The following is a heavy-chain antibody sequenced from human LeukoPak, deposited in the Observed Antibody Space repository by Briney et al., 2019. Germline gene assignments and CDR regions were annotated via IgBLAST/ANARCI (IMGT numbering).Heavy chain of an antibody. CDR3: ARGGIVVVPAAMEPIFDY. CDR1: GYTFTGYY. CDR2: INPNSGGT. Sequence: GASVKVSYKASGYTFTGYYMHWVRQAPGQGLEWMGWINPNSGGTNYAQKFQGRVTMTRDTSISTAYMELSRLRSDDTAVYYCARGGIVVVPAAMEPIFDYWGQGTLVTVSS. J-gene: IGHJ4*02. V-gene: IGHV1-2*02. D-gene: IGHD2-2*01.